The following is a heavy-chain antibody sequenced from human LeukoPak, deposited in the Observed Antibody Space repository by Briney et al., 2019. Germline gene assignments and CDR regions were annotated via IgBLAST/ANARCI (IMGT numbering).Heavy chain of an antibody. CDR2: IIPIFGTA. V-gene: IGHV1-69*06. Sequence: SVKVSCKASGGTFSSYAISWVRQAPGQGLEWMGGIIPIFGTANYAQKFQGRVTITADKSTSTAYMELSSLRSEDTAVYYCARDWSSTSCYPPDDAFDIWGQGTMVTVSS. D-gene: IGHD2-2*01. J-gene: IGHJ3*02. CDR3: ARDWSSTSCYPPDDAFDI. CDR1: GGTFSSYA.